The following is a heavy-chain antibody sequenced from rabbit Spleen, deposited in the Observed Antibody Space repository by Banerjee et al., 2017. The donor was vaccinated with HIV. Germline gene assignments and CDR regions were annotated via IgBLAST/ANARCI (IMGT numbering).Heavy chain of an antibody. CDR2: IYAGSSGTT. V-gene: IGHV1S40*01. CDR1: GFSFSSSYY. J-gene: IGHJ6*01. Sequence: QSLEECGGGLVQPEGSLTLTCTASGFSFSSSYYMCWVRQAPGKGLEWIACIYAGSSGTTYYASWAKGRFTISKTSSTTVTLQMTSLTAADTATYFCARDTGSSFSTYSMDLWGPGTLVTVS. CDR3: ARDTGSSFSTYSMDL. D-gene: IGHD8-1*01.